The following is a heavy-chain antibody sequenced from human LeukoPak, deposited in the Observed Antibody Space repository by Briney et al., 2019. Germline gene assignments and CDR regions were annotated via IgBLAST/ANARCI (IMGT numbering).Heavy chain of an antibody. Sequence: GGSLRLSCAASGFTFSSYGMHWVRQAPGKGLEWVAVISYDGTNKYYADSVKGRFTISRDNSKNTLYLQMNSLRAEDTAVYYCASGRTGYHYFDYWGQGTLVTVSS. CDR1: GFTFSSYG. J-gene: IGHJ4*02. CDR3: ASGRTGYHYFDY. CDR2: ISYDGTNK. V-gene: IGHV3-33*05. D-gene: IGHD3-9*01.